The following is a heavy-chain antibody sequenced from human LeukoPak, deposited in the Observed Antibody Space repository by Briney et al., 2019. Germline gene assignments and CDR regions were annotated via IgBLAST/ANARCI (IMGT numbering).Heavy chain of an antibody. CDR1: GGSISSYY. CDR3: ARETSQKGAHYMDV. J-gene: IGHJ6*03. V-gene: IGHV4-59*01. Sequence: IPSETLSLTCTVSGGSISSYYWSWIRQPPGKGLEWIGYIYYSGSTNYNPSLKSRVTVSVDTSKNQFSLKLSSVTAADTAVYYCARETSQKGAHYMDVWGKGTTVTISS. CDR2: IYYSGST. D-gene: IGHD3-16*01.